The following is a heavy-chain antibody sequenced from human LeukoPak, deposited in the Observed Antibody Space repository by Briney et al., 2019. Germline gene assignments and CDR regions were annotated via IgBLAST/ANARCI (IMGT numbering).Heavy chain of an antibody. V-gene: IGHV1-3*01. CDR2: LNAGNGNT. J-gene: IGHJ4*02. Sequence: GGSLRLSCAASGFTFSSYGMHWVRQAPGQRLEWMGWLNAGNGNTRYSQKFQGRVTITRDTSASTAYMELSSLRSEDTAVYYCATCPRSTSCYTFDYWGQGTLVTVSS. CDR1: GFTFSSYG. CDR3: ATCPRSTSCYTFDY. D-gene: IGHD2-2*02.